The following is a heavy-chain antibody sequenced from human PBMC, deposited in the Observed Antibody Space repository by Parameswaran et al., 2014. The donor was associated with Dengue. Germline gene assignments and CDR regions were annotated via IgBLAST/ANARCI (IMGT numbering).Heavy chain of an antibody. J-gene: IGHJ3*02. Sequence: PGKGLEWVSGISWNSGSIGYADSVKGRFTISRDNAKNSLYLQMNSLRAEDTALYYCAKDISGYDYDAFDIWGQGTMVTVSS. CDR2: ISWNSGSI. V-gene: IGHV3-9*01. D-gene: IGHD5-12*01. CDR3: AKDISGYDYDAFDI.